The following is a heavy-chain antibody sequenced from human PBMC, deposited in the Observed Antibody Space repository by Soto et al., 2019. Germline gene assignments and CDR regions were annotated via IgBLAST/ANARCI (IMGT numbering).Heavy chain of an antibody. Sequence: LSLPCTVDGGSISSYYWSWIRQPPGKGLEWIGYIYYSGSTNYNPSLKSRVTISVDTSKNQFSLKLSSVTAADTAVYYCASTPITGTTGLFDYWGQGTLVTVSS. D-gene: IGHD1-7*01. CDR2: IYYSGST. CDR3: ASTPITGTTGLFDY. V-gene: IGHV4-59*01. J-gene: IGHJ4*02. CDR1: GGSISSYY.